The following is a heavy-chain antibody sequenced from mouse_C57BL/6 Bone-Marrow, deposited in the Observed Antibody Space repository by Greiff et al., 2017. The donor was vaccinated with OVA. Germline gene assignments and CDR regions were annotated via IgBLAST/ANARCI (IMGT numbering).Heavy chain of an antibody. J-gene: IGHJ1*03. V-gene: IGHV2-2*01. Sequence: VMLVESGPGLVQPSQSLSITCTASGFSLTSYGVHWVRQSPGKGLEWLGVIWSGGSTDYNAAFISRLSISKDNSKSQVFFKMNSLQADDTAIYYCARRGSGSSPWYFDVWGTGTTVTVSS. D-gene: IGHD1-1*01. CDR3: ARRGSGSSPWYFDV. CDR2: IWSGGST. CDR1: GFSLTSYG.